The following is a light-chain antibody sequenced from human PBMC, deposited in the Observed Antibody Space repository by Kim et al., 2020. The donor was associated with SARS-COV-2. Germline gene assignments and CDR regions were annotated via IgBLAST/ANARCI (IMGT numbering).Light chain of an antibody. V-gene: IGKV3-11*01. CDR1: QSISTY. CDR3: QQRAKWPLT. J-gene: IGKJ4*01. CDR2: DAI. Sequence: SLSPRERATLSCRASQSISTYIVWYQQKSGQAPRLLIYDAIDRATGIPARFSGSGFGTDFTLTISSLEPEDFAVYYCQQRAKWPLTFGGGTKLEI.